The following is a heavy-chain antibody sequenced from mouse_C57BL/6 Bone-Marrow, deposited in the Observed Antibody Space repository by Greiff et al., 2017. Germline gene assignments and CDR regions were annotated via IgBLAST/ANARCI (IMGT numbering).Heavy chain of an antibody. V-gene: IGHV5-12*01. D-gene: IGHD2-1*01. Sequence: EVKLMESGGGLVQPGGSLKLSCAASGFTFSDYYMYWVRQTPEKRLEWVAYISNGGGSTYYPDTVKGRFTISRDNAKNTLYLQMSRLKSEDTAMYYCARHRGYGNYDYYAMDYWGQGTSVTVSS. CDR3: ARHRGYGNYDYYAMDY. J-gene: IGHJ4*01. CDR2: ISNGGGST. CDR1: GFTFSDYY.